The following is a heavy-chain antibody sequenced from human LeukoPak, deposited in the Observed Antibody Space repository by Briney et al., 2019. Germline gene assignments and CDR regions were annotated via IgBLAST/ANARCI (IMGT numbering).Heavy chain of an antibody. V-gene: IGHV5-51*01. CDR3: ARHLSDITSSPNY. CDR1: GYSFSSYW. J-gene: IGHJ4*02. CDR2: IYPRDSRT. Sequence: GESLKISWKGSGYSFSSYWIAWVRQMPGKGLEWMGVIYPRDSRTTYSPSFQDQVTISADKSLSTAYLQWTSLKASDTAMYYCARHLSDITSSPNYWGPGTLVTVSS. D-gene: IGHD2-2*01.